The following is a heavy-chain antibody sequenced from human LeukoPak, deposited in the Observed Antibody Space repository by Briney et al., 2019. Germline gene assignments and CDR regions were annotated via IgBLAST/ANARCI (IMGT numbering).Heavy chain of an antibody. J-gene: IGHJ1*01. V-gene: IGHV4-61*02. CDR2: IYTSGST. CDR1: GGSISSGSYY. Sequence: SETLSLTCTASGGSISSGSYYWSWIRQPAGKGLEWIGRIYTSGSTNYNPSLKSRVTISVDTSKNQFSLKLSSVTAADTAVYYCARSYFYEYFQHWGQGTLVTVSS. CDR3: ARSYFYEYFQH. D-gene: IGHD3-3*01.